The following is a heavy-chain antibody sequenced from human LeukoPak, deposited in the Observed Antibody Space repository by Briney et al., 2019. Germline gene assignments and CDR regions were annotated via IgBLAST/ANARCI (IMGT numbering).Heavy chain of an antibody. V-gene: IGHV3-48*04. J-gene: IGHJ4*02. CDR2: ISSHGSGI. D-gene: IGHD4/OR15-4a*01. CDR3: ARGLTTSGPYYDY. Sequence: GGSLRLSCATSEFTFSAHTMNWVRQGPMRGLEWVAYISSHGSGIYYADSVKGRFTISRDNANNSVYLQMNNLGVDDTAVYYCARGLTTSGPYYDYWGRGTQVTVSS. CDR1: EFTFSAHT.